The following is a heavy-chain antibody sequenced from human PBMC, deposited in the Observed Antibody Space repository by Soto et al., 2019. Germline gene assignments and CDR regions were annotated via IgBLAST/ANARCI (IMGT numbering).Heavy chain of an antibody. CDR1: GFTFSSYA. Sequence: GGSLRLSCVASGFTFSSYAMNWVRQAPGKGLEWVSTISGNGRNTYHADSVKGRFTISRDNSKNTLYLQMNGLRTDDTALYYCANNIGIHGMDVWGQGTTVTVSS. D-gene: IGHD1-26*01. J-gene: IGHJ6*02. V-gene: IGHV3-23*01. CDR2: ISGNGRNT. CDR3: ANNIGIHGMDV.